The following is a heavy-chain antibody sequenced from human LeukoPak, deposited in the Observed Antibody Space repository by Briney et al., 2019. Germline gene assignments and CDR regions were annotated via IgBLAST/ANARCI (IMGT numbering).Heavy chain of an antibody. J-gene: IGHJ4*02. CDR3: ALGSGSGSYYNLPFDY. D-gene: IGHD3-10*01. CDR2: ISHDGSDK. V-gene: IGHV3-30*09. Sequence: GGSLRLSCAASGFTFSGYAMHWVRQAPGKGLEWVAVISHDGSDKYYADSVKGRFAISRDNSKNTLYVQMNSLRAEDTAVYYCALGSGSGSYYNLPFDYWGQGTLVTVSS. CDR1: GFTFSGYA.